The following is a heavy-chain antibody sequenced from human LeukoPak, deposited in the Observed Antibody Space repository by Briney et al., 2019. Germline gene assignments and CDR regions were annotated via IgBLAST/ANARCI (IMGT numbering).Heavy chain of an antibody. J-gene: IGHJ4*02. CDR2: IIPIFGIA. Sequence: GSSVKVSCKASGGTFSSYAISWVRQAPGQGLEWMGRIIPIFGIANYAQKFQGRVTITADKSTSTAYMELSSLRSEDTAVYYCARDGAGKVAVAGTLDYWGQGTLVTVSS. V-gene: IGHV1-69*04. D-gene: IGHD6-19*01. CDR1: GGTFSSYA. CDR3: ARDGAGKVAVAGTLDY.